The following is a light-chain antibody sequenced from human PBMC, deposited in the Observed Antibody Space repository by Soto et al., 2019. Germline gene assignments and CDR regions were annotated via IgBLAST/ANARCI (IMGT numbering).Light chain of an antibody. J-gene: IGLJ2*01. CDR2: SNN. CDR3: ASWDDRLGAVI. Sequence: QAVVTQPPSASGTPGQRVFISCSGSSSNIGGTNYAYWYQQLPGAAPKLLMHSNNLRPSGVPERISGSKSGTSASLAISGLRSEDEAVYYCASWDDRLGAVIFDGGTKLTVL. V-gene: IGLV1-47*02. CDR1: SSNIGGTNY.